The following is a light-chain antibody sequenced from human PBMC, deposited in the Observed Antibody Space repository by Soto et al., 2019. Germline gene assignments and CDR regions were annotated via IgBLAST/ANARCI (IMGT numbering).Light chain of an antibody. CDR1: QSIGTW. CDR3: QQYNSFPYI. V-gene: IGKV1-5*01. CDR2: DAS. J-gene: IGKJ2*01. Sequence: DIQMTQSPSTLSASVGDRVTITCRASQSIGTWLAWYQQRPGKAPKLLIYDASTLEGGVPSRFSGSGSGTELTLTISSLQPDDFATYYCQQYNSFPYIFGQGT.